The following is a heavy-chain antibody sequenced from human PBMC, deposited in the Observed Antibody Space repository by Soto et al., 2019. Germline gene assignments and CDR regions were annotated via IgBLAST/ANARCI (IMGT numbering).Heavy chain of an antibody. J-gene: IGHJ2*01. V-gene: IGHV4-4*07. CDR3: ARSRPLSVSSWCFDL. CDR2: VYSSGSA. Sequence: SSETLSLTCIVSGGTLGDNYWSWIRHSAGKGLEWIGRVYSSGSANYNPSLKHRVTMSVDTSKNQFALKLTSMTAADTAVYYCARSRPLSVSSWCFDLWGRGTQVTVSS. D-gene: IGHD2-8*01. CDR1: GGTLGDNY.